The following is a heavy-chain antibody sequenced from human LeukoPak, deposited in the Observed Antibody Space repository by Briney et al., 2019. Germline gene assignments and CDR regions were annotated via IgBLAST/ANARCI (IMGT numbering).Heavy chain of an antibody. CDR3: ARDKSDGSGSYYVFDY. CDR2: IYSGGST. D-gene: IGHD3-10*01. J-gene: IGHJ4*02. V-gene: IGHV3-53*01. Sequence: PGGSLRLSCAASGFTVSSNYMSWVRQAPGKGLEWVSVIYSGGSTYYADSVKGRFTISRDNSKNTLYLQMNSLRAEDTAVYYCARDKSDGSGSYYVFDYWGQGTLVTVSS. CDR1: GFTVSSNY.